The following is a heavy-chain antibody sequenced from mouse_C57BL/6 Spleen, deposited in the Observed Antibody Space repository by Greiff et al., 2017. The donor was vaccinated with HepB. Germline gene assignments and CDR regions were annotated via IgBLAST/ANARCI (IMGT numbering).Heavy chain of an antibody. Sequence: VQLQQPGAELVKPGASVKLSCKASGYTFTSYRMHWVKQRPGQGLEWIGMIHPNSGSTNYNEKFKSKATLTADKSSSTAYMQLSSLTSEDSAVYSCASEWLRRGFDYWGQGPTLTVSS. D-gene: IGHD2-2*01. CDR2: IHPNSGST. V-gene: IGHV1-64*01. J-gene: IGHJ2*01. CDR3: ASEWLRRGFDY. CDR1: GYTFTSYR.